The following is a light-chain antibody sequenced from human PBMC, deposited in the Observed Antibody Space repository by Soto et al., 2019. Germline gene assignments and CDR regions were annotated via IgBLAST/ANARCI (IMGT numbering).Light chain of an antibody. V-gene: IGKV1-5*03. CDR2: KAS. Sequence: DIQMTQSPSTLSASVGDRVTITCRASQSISSWLAWYQQKPGKSPKLLIYKASSLESGVTSRFSGSGSGTTFTLTISSLLPNDFATYCYQNAFTFGPGTKVDIK. J-gene: IGKJ3*01. CDR1: QSISSW. CDR3: QNAFT.